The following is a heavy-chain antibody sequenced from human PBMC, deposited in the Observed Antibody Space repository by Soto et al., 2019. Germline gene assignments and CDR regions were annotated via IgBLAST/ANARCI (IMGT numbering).Heavy chain of an antibody. CDR3: TRPLAHNPAEYFQH. CDR2: INPSGGST. J-gene: IGHJ1*01. CDR1: GYTFTRYY. Sequence: QVQLVQSGAEAKKPGASVKVSCKASGYTFTRYYMHWVRQAPGQGLEWMGMINPSGGSTTYAQNFQGRVNMNRDTSTSTIYLDLSSLRCEDTAVYYCTRPLAHNPAEYFQHWGQGTLVTVSS. V-gene: IGHV1-46*03.